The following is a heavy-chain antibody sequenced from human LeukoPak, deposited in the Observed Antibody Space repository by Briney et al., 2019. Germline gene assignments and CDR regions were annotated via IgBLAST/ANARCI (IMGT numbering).Heavy chain of an antibody. CDR2: IIPSLGIA. CDR3: ARRREEGCRSPSCYFTSYDP. J-gene: IGHJ5*02. Sequence: SVKVCFKASGGTFSIYAISMMRQGPGQGLEWMGRIIPSLGIANYAQKFQGRGTITADKATSTDYMELSSLRSENTAVYYCARRREEGCRSPSCYFTSYDPWGQGTLVTVSS. D-gene: IGHD2-2*01. V-gene: IGHV1-69*04. CDR1: GGTFSIYA.